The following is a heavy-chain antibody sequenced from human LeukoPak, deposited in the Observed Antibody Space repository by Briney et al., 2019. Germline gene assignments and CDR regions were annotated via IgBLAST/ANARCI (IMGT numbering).Heavy chain of an antibody. CDR2: INHSGST. D-gene: IGHD3-16*02. V-gene: IGHV4-34*01. J-gene: IGHJ3*02. Sequence: SETLSLTCAVYGGSFGGYYWSWIRQPPGKGLEWIGEINHSGSTNYNPSLKSRVTISVDTSKNQFSLKLSSVTAADTAVYYCARHHLIYDYVWGSYRSLVAFDIWGQGTMVTVSS. CDR3: ARHHLIYDYVWGSYRSLVAFDI. CDR1: GGSFGGYY.